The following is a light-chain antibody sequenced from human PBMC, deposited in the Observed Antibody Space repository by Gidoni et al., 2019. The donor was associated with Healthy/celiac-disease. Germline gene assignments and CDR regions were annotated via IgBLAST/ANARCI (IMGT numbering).Light chain of an antibody. V-gene: IGKV3D-11*01. Sequence: EIVLTQSPATLSLSPGERATLSCSASQGVSSYLAWYQQKPGQAPRLLIYDASNRATGIPARFSGSGPGTDFTLTISSLEPEDFAVYYCQQRSNWHGVTFGQGTRLEIK. CDR3: QQRSNWHGVT. CDR2: DAS. CDR1: QGVSSY. J-gene: IGKJ5*01.